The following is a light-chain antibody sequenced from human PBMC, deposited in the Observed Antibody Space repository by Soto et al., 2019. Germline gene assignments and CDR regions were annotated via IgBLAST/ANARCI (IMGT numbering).Light chain of an antibody. CDR1: SSDVGTYNY. CDR3: SSYTISSTWV. J-gene: IGLJ3*02. V-gene: IGLV2-14*01. CDR2: EVS. Sequence: QSALTQPASVSGSPGQSITISCTGTSSDVGTYNYVSWYQQHPGKAPKLMIYEVSNRPSGVSNRFSGSKSGNTASLTISGLQAEDEADYYCSSYTISSTWVFGGGTKVTVL.